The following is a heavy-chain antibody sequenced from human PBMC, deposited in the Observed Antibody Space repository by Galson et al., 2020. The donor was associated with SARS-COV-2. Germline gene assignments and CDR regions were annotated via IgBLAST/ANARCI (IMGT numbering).Heavy chain of an antibody. Sequence: ASVKVSCKASGYTFTTYGVTWVRQAPGQGLAWMGWISAYNGNTNYEQKFQGRVTMTTDTSASTAYMELRRLRSDDTAVYYCARKHVPVAGALGDEDALDIWGQGTMVTVSS. J-gene: IGHJ3*02. D-gene: IGHD6-19*01. V-gene: IGHV1-18*04. CDR1: GYTFTTYG. CDR3: ARKHVPVAGALGDEDALDI. CDR2: ISAYNGNT.